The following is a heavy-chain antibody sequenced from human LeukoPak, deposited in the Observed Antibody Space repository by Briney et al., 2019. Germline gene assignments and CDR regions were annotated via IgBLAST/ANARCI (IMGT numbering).Heavy chain of an antibody. V-gene: IGHV4-59*01. CDR3: ARTTVTTLDYWYFDL. CDR1: GGSISSYY. J-gene: IGHJ2*01. D-gene: IGHD4-11*01. CDR2: IYYSGST. Sequence: SETLSLTCTVSGGSISSYYWNWIRQPPGKGLEWIGYIYYSGSTNYNPSLKSRVTISVDTSKSHFSLKLSSVTAADTAVYYCARTTVTTLDYWYFDLWGRGTLVTVSS.